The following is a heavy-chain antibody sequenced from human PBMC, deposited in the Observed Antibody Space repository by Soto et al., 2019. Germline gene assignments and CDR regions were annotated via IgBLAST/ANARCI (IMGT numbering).Heavy chain of an antibody. CDR3: ARVGPRYNWFDP. CDR1: GGSISSYY. V-gene: IGHV4-59*01. CDR2: IYYSGST. J-gene: IGHJ5*02. Sequence: SETLSLTCTVSGGSISSYYWSWIRKPPGKGLEWIGYIYYSGSTNYNPSLKSRVTISVDTSKNQFSLKLSSVTAADTAVYYCARVGPRYNWFDPWGQGTLVTVSS.